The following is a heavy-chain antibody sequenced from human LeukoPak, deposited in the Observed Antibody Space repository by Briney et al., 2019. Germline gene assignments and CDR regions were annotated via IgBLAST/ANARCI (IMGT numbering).Heavy chain of an antibody. CDR1: GGSFSGYY. Sequence: SETLSLNCAVYGGSFSGYYWSWIRQPPGKGLEWIGEINHSGNTNYNPSLKSRVTISVDTSKNQFSLKLSSVTAADTAVYYCARYCSSTTCYTRGGDYGGQGTLVTVSS. D-gene: IGHD2-2*02. CDR2: INHSGNT. V-gene: IGHV4-34*01. J-gene: IGHJ4*02. CDR3: ARYCSSTTCYTRGGDY.